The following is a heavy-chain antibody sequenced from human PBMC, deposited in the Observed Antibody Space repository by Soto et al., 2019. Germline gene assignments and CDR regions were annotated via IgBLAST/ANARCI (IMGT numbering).Heavy chain of an antibody. Sequence: GGSLILSCAASGFTFSSYAMTWVRQAPGKGLEWVSSISFSDGGTYYADSVKGRLTISRDNSKNTLFLQMNSLRVEDTAVYYCIKAVMFLGRGYFALWGRLTMVGVCS. CDR1: GFTFSSYA. D-gene: IGHD3-3*01. CDR3: IKAVMFLGRGYFAL. V-gene: IGHV3-23*01. CDR2: ISFSDGGT. J-gene: IGHJ2*01.